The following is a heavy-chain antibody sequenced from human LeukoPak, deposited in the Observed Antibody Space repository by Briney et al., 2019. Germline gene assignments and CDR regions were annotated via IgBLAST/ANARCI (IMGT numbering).Heavy chain of an antibody. Sequence: TSETLSLTCTVSGGSISSSSYYWNWIRQPAGKGLEWIGRIYTSGSTNYNPSLKSRVTISVDTSKNQFSLKLSSVTAADTAVYYCARDISRGTLTYYFDYWGQGTLLTVSS. CDR3: ARDISRGTLTYYFDY. J-gene: IGHJ4*02. V-gene: IGHV4-61*02. CDR1: GGSISSSSYY. CDR2: IYTSGST. D-gene: IGHD1-1*01.